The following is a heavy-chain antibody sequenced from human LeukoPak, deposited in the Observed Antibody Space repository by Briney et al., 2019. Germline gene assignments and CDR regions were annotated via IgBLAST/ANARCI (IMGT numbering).Heavy chain of an antibody. D-gene: IGHD6-13*01. J-gene: IGHJ4*02. CDR2: INHSGST. CDR1: GGSFSGYY. CDR3: AGSSSWYVGTLDY. Sequence: SETLSLTCAVYGGSFSGYYWSWIRQPPGKGLEWIGEINHSGSTNYNPSLTSRVTISVDTSKNQFSLKLSSVTAADTAVYYCAGSSSWYVGTLDYWGQGTLVTVSS. V-gene: IGHV4-34*01.